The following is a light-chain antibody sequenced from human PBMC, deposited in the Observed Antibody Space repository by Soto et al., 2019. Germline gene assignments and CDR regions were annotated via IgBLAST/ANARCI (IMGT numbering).Light chain of an antibody. CDR2: DAS. Sequence: IQMTHSPSTLSATAGDIVTITCRASQSISSWLAWYQHKPGKAPKLLIYDASNLDSGVPSRFSGSGSGTEFSLTISTLQPDDCATYYCQQYENYWTSGQGTKV. CDR1: QSISSW. V-gene: IGKV1-5*01. J-gene: IGKJ1*01. CDR3: QQYENYWT.